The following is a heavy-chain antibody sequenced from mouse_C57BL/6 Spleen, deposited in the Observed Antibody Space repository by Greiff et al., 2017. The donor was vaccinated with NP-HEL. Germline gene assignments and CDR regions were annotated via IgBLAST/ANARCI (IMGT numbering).Heavy chain of an antibody. CDR3: ARDRRDYFDY. V-gene: IGHV3-6*01. J-gene: IGHJ2*01. Sequence: VQLKQSGPGLVKPSQSLSLTCSVPGYSITSGYYWNWLRQFPGTKLEWMGYISYDGSNNYNPSLNNRISITRDTSKNQFVLKLNSVTTEDTATYYCARDRRDYFDYWGQGTTLTVSS. CDR1: GYSITSGYY. CDR2: ISYDGSN.